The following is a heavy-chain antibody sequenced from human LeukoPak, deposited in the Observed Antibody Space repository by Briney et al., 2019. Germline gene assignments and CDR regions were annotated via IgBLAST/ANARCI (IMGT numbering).Heavy chain of an antibody. V-gene: IGHV1-69*13. CDR1: GGTFSSYA. CDR2: IIPIFGTA. J-gene: IGHJ4*02. CDR3: ASGNQLLEGRFDY. D-gene: IGHD2-2*01. Sequence: ASVEVSCKASGGTFSSYAISWVRQAPGQGLEWMGGIIPIFGTANYAQKFQGRVTITADESTSTAYMELSSLRSEDTAVYYCASGNQLLEGRFDYWGQGTLVTVSS.